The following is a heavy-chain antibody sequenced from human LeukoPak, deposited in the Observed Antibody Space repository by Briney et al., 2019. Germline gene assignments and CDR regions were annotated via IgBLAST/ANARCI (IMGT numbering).Heavy chain of an antibody. J-gene: IGHJ5*02. CDR3: AGSARPETGYGDYDEWFDP. V-gene: IGHV4-39*07. CDR2: IYYSGTT. D-gene: IGHD4-17*01. Sequence: SETLSLTCTVSGDSISSSSYYWGWIRQPPGKGLEWLGTIYYSGTTYYNPSLKSRVTISVDTSKNQFSLRLSSVTAADTAVYYCAGSARPETGYGDYDEWFDPWGQGTLVTVSS. CDR1: GDSISSSSYY.